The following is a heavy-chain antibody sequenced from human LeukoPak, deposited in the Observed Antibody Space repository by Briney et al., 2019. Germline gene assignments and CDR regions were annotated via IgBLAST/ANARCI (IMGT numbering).Heavy chain of an antibody. Sequence: GGSLRLSCAATGFTFSSYAVSWVRQAPGKGLEWVSAISGSGGSTYYADSVKGRFTISRDNSKNTLYLQMNSLRAEDTAVYYCAKVDGITIFEVFDFWGQGTLATVSS. CDR1: GFTFSSYA. D-gene: IGHD3-3*01. CDR3: AKVDGITIFEVFDF. CDR2: ISGSGGST. J-gene: IGHJ4*02. V-gene: IGHV3-23*01.